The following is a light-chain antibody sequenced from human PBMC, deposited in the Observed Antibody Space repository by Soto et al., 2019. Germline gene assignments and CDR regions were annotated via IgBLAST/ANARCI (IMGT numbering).Light chain of an antibody. Sequence: EIVLTQSPATLSLSPGERATLSCRASQSVSSYLAWYQQKPGQAPRLLIYDASNRATSIPARFSGSGSGTHFTLTIRSLEPDDFAVYYCQQRSNWPPVTFGGGTKVEI. V-gene: IGKV3-11*01. CDR1: QSVSSY. J-gene: IGKJ4*01. CDR3: QQRSNWPPVT. CDR2: DAS.